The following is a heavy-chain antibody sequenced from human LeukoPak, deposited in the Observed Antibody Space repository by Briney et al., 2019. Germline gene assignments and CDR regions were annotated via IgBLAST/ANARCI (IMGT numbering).Heavy chain of an antibody. CDR1: GFTFSSHV. CDR3: AKRNTMVRGGPCFDY. D-gene: IGHD3-10*01. V-gene: IGHV3-23*01. Sequence: GGSLRLSCAASGFTFSSHVISWVRQAPGKGLEWVSIIFGNGDTTYYADSVKGRFTVSRDNSKDTLYLQMNDLRPDDTAIYYCAKRNTMVRGGPCFDYWGQGLLVTVSS. CDR2: IFGNGDTT. J-gene: IGHJ4*02.